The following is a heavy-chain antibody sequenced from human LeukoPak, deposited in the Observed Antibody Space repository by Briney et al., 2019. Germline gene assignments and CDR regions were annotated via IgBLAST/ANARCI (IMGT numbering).Heavy chain of an antibody. CDR1: GGSITSGGYY. J-gene: IGHJ6*03. D-gene: IGHD4-17*01. CDR2: IYSSGST. Sequence: PSQTLSLTCTVSGGSITSGGYYWSWIRQLPGKGLEWIGYIYSSGSTFYNPSLQSRVSISVDTSRNQFSLKLSSVTAAVTAIYYCASTDGDYYHYYYYYMDVWGNGTTVTVSS. V-gene: IGHV4-31*03. CDR3: ASTDGDYYHYYYYYMDV.